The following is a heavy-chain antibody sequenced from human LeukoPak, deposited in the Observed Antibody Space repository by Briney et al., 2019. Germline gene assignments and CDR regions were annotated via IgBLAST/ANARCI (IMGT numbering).Heavy chain of an antibody. CDR2: IYYGGST. D-gene: IGHD6-19*01. CDR3: ARVRYSSGWYPFDY. V-gene: IGHV4-61*01. Sequence: SETLSLTCTVSGGSVSSGSYYWTWIRQPPGKGLEWIRYIYYGGSTNYTPSLKSRVTISVDTSKNQFSLKLSSVTAADTAVYYCARVRYSSGWYPFDYWGQGTLVTVSS. CDR1: GGSVSSGSYY. J-gene: IGHJ4*02.